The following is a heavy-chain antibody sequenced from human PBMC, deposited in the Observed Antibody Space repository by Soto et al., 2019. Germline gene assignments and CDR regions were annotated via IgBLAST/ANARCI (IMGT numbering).Heavy chain of an antibody. D-gene: IGHD6-6*01. CDR3: ARGAPLIAARRLGSYYYYYMDV. V-gene: IGHV4-34*01. CDR1: GGSFSGYY. CDR2: INHSGST. J-gene: IGHJ6*03. Sequence: PSETLSLTCAVYGGSFSGYYWSWIRQPPGKGLEWIGEINHSGSTNYNPSLKSRVTISVGTSKNQFSLKLSSVTAADTAVYYCARGAPLIAARRLGSYYYYYMDVWGKGTTVTVSS.